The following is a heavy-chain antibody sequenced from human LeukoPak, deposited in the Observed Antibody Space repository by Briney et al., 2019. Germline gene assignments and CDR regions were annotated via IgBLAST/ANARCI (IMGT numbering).Heavy chain of an antibody. J-gene: IGHJ5*02. D-gene: IGHD2-2*01. Sequence: ASVKVSCKASGYTFTSYDINWVRQATGQGLEWMGWINPNSGGTNYAQKFQGRVTMTRDTSISTAYMELSRLRSDDTAVYYCAREGVPAADTNWFDPWGQGTLVTVSS. CDR2: INPNSGGT. CDR1: GYTFTSYD. V-gene: IGHV1-2*02. CDR3: AREGVPAADTNWFDP.